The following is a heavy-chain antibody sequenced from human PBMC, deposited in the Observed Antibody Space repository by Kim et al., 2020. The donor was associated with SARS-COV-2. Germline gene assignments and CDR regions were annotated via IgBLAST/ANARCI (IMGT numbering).Heavy chain of an antibody. J-gene: IGHJ4*02. CDR1: GFTFSSYA. CDR2: ISYDGSNK. CDR3: ARGSSRKVEYCSSTSCYGLVDY. D-gene: IGHD2-2*01. Sequence: GGSLRLSCAASGFTFSSYAMHWVRQAPGKGLEWVAVISYDGSNKYYADSVKGRFTISRDNSKNTLYLQMNSLRAEDTAVYYCARGSSRKVEYCSSTSCYGLVDYWGQGTLVTVSS. V-gene: IGHV3-30*04.